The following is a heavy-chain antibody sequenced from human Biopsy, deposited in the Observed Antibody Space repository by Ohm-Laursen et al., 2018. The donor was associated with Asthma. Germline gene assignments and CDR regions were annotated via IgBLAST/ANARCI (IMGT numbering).Heavy chain of an antibody. CDR2: INPSGGST. D-gene: IGHD3-9*01. CDR3: ARTYYDFLTGQVNDAFAI. Sequence: SVKVSCKAHGDILSSFGIKWVRQAPGQGLEWMGIINPSGGSTSYAQKFQGRVTMTRDTSTSTAYMELSSLRSEDTAVYYCARTYYDFLTGQVNDAFAIWGQGTMVTVSS. V-gene: IGHV1-46*01. J-gene: IGHJ3*02. CDR1: GDILSSFG.